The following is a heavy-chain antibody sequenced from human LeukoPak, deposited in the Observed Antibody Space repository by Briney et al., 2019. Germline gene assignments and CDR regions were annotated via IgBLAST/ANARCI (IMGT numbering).Heavy chain of an antibody. J-gene: IGHJ4*02. V-gene: IGHV4-59*01. CDR1: VGSISSYY. CDR3: ARDGGSYFDY. Sequence: PSETLSLTCTVSVGSISSYYWIWIRQPPGKGREGIGYIYYSGSTNYNPSLKSRVTISVDTSKNQFSLKLSSVTAADTAVYYCARDGGSYFDYWGQGTLVTVSS. D-gene: IGHD1-26*01. CDR2: IYYSGST.